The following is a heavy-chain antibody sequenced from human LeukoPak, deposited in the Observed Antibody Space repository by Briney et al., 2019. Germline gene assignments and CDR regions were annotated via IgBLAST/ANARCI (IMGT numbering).Heavy chain of an antibody. D-gene: IGHD3-3*01. Sequence: ASVKVSCKASGYTFTSYYMHWVRQAPGQGLEWMGIISPSGGSTSYAQKFQGRVTMTRDTSTSTVYMELSSLRSEDTAVYYCASTPGGHYDFWSGYYRGENYFDYWGQGTLVTVSS. J-gene: IGHJ4*02. CDR3: ASTPGGHYDFWSGYYRGENYFDY. CDR1: GYTFTSYY. CDR2: ISPSGGST. V-gene: IGHV1-46*01.